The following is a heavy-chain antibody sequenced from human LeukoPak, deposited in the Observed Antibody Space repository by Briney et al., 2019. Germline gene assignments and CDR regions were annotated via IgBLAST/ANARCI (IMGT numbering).Heavy chain of an antibody. Sequence: GGSLRFSCAASGFTFSSYWMHWVRQAPGKGLVWVSRIDSDGSSTSYADSVKGRFTISRDNAKNTLYLQMNSLRAEDTAVYYCARGYYCGGDCYSNDYWGQGTLVTVSS. D-gene: IGHD2-21*02. CDR2: IDSDGSST. CDR3: ARGYYCGGDCYSNDY. J-gene: IGHJ4*02. CDR1: GFTFSSYW. V-gene: IGHV3-74*01.